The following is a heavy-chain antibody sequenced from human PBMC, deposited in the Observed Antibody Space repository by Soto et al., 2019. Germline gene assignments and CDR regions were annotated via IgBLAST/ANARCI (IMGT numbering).Heavy chain of an antibody. Sequence: LGGSLRLSCAASGFTFSSYSMNWVRQAPGKGLEWVSSISPSSTYIYYADSVKGRFTISRDNAKNSLYLQMNSLRAEDTAVYYCARDWTYGDSNCDYWGQGTLSTVSS. CDR3: ARDWTYGDSNCDY. CDR1: GFTFSSYS. V-gene: IGHV3-21*01. CDR2: ISPSSTYI. D-gene: IGHD4-17*01. J-gene: IGHJ4*02.